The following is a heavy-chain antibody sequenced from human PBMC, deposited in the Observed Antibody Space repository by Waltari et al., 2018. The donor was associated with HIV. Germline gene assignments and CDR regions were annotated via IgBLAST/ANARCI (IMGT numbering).Heavy chain of an antibody. J-gene: IGHJ4*02. CDR2: INWDGGST. V-gene: IGHV3-43*01. CDR1: GLPFDDYT. CDR3: AKLGEEEAVDY. Sequence: DVKLVESGGVVVQPGGSLRLSCAAYGLPFDDYTMHWVRKAPGKGLEWVYLINWDGGSTYYADSVKGRFTISRYNSKNSLYLQMNSLRTEDTALYYCAKLGEEEAVDYWGQGTLVTVSS. D-gene: IGHD2-15*01.